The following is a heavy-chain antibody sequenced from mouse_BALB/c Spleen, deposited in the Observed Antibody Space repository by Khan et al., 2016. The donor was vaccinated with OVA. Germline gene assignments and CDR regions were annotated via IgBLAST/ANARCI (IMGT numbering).Heavy chain of an antibody. D-gene: IGHD1-1*01. Sequence: EVQLQESGPGLVKPSQSLSLTCTVTGYSITSDYAWNWIRQFPGNKLEWMGYINYSGSTSYNPSLKSRISINRNSSKNQFFLKLNSVTTEDTTAKYCAKWRSYVPYYAMDYWGQGTSVTVSS. J-gene: IGHJ4*01. CDR2: INYSGST. CDR1: GYSITSDYA. V-gene: IGHV3-2*02. CDR3: AKWRSYVPYYAMDY.